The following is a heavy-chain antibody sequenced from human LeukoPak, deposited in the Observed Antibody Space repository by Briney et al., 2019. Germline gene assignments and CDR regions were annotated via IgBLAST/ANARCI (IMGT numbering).Heavy chain of an antibody. D-gene: IGHD3-22*01. CDR2: IYPGDSDT. CDR3: ARLAGGYYDSSGYYYFDY. V-gene: IGHV5-51*01. Sequence: GESLKISCKGSGYSFPSYWIAWVRQMPGKGLEWMGIIYPGDSDTRYSPSFQGQVTISADKSISTAYLQWSSLKASDTAMYYCARLAGGYYDSSGYYYFDYWGQGTLVTVSS. CDR1: GYSFPSYW. J-gene: IGHJ4*02.